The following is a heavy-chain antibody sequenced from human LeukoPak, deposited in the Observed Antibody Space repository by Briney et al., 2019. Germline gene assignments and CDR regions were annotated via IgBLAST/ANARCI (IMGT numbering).Heavy chain of an antibody. CDR2: INHSGST. D-gene: IGHD3-22*01. CDR1: GGSFSGYY. V-gene: IGHV4-34*01. Sequence: KPSETLSLTCAVYGGSFSGYYWSWIRQPPGKGLEWIGEINHSGSTNYNPPLKSRVTISVDTSKNQFSLKLSSVTAADTAVYYCARGAVSRDSSGYYGKKFDYWGQGTLVTVSS. J-gene: IGHJ4*02. CDR3: ARGAVSRDSSGYYGKKFDY.